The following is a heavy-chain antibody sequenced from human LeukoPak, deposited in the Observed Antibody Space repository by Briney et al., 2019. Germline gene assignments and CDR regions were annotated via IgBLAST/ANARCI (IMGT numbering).Heavy chain of an antibody. CDR2: INSDGSTT. CDR1: GFIFSTYA. J-gene: IGHJ4*02. D-gene: IGHD3-10*01. Sequence: GGSLRLSCAASGFIFSTYAMSWVRQAPGKGLVWVSRINSDGSTTNYADSVKGRFTISRDNAKNTLYLQMNSLRAEDTAVYYCAKDLGRYGSGNGWGQGTLVTVSS. V-gene: IGHV3-74*01. CDR3: AKDLGRYGSGNG.